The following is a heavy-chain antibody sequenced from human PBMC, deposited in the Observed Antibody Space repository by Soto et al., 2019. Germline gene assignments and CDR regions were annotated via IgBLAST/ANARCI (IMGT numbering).Heavy chain of an antibody. D-gene: IGHD2-2*01. V-gene: IGHV3-21*01. CDR3: ATGYCSSTSCYAGRVPYYYMDV. Sequence: PGGSLRLSCAASGFTFSSYSMNWVRQAPGKGLEWVSSISSSSSYIYYADSVKGRFTISRDNAKNSLYLQMNSLRAEDTAVYYCATGYCSSTSCYAGRVPYYYMDVWGKGTTVTVSS. CDR1: GFTFSSYS. CDR2: ISSSSSYI. J-gene: IGHJ6*03.